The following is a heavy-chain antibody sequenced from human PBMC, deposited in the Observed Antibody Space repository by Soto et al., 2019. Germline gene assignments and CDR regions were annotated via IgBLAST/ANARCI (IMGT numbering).Heavy chain of an antibody. CDR2: ISSNGGST. D-gene: IGHD4-17*01. Sequence: EVQLVESGGGLVQPGGSLRLSCAASGFTFSSYAMHWVRQAPGKGLEYVSTISSNGGSTYYANSVKGIFTISRDNSKNTLYLQMGSMRAEDMAVYYCSRAGDYGGDYNVMDVWGQGTTGTVSS. CDR1: GFTFSSYA. V-gene: IGHV3-64*01. CDR3: SRAGDYGGDYNVMDV. J-gene: IGHJ6*02.